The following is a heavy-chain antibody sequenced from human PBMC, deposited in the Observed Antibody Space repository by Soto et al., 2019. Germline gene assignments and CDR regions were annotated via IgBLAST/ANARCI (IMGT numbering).Heavy chain of an antibody. CDR1: GGSISSGGYS. CDR2: IYHSGST. D-gene: IGHD2-2*01. J-gene: IGHJ4*02. V-gene: IGHV4-30-2*01. CDR3: TRSSSTVTTLDY. Sequence: QLQLQESGSGLVKPSQTLSLTCAVSGGSISSGGYSWSWIRQPPGKGLEWVGYIYHSGSTYYNPSLKSRVTISIDRSKNQFSLKLSSVTAADTAVYYCTRSSSTVTTLDYWGQGTLVTVYS.